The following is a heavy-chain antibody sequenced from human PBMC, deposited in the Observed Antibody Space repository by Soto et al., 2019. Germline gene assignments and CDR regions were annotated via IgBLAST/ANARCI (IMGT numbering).Heavy chain of an antibody. CDR3: AARGSYPTATTYYGMDV. CDR1: GFTFTSSA. D-gene: IGHD3-16*02. J-gene: IGHJ6*02. V-gene: IGHV1-58*01. Sequence: GASVKVSCKASGFTFTSSAVQWVRQARGQRLEWIGWIVVGSGNTNYAQKFQERVTITRDMSTSTAYMELSSLRSEDTAVYYCAARGSYPTATTYYGMDVWGQGTTVTVSS. CDR2: IVVGSGNT.